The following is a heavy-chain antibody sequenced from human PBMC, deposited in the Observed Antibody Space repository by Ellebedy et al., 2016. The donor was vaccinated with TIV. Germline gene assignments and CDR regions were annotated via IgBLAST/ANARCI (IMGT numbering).Heavy chain of an antibody. CDR2: IKPNSGGT. CDR1: GHTFSAYY. CDR3: ARDRVPVAAYDAFDI. V-gene: IGHV1-2*02. J-gene: IGHJ3*02. Sequence: AASVKVSCKASGHTFSAYYIHWMRQAPGQGLEWMGWIKPNSGGTNYTQIFQGRVTMTRDTSISTAYMELSRLRSDDTAVYYCARDRVPVAAYDAFDIWGQGTMVTVSS. D-gene: IGHD6-19*01.